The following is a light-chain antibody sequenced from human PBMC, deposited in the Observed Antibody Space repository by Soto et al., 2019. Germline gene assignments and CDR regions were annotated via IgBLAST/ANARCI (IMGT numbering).Light chain of an antibody. V-gene: IGLV6-57*02. CDR2: EDN. CDR1: SFSIASNY. Sequence: NFMLTQPHSVSESPGKTVTISCTGSSFSIASNYVQWYQQRPGSAPTTVIYEDNQRPSGVPDRFSGSIDSSSNSASLTISGLKTEDEADYYCQSYDSSNHVVFGGGTKVTVL. J-gene: IGLJ2*01. CDR3: QSYDSSNHVV.